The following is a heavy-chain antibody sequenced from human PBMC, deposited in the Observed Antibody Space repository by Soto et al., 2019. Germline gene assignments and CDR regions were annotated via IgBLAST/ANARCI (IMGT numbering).Heavy chain of an antibody. CDR1: GGTVASSHW. D-gene: IGHD2-21*02. V-gene: IGHV4-4*02. J-gene: IGHJ5*02. CDR3: AREIVTAGGNNYFDP. Sequence: QVQLQVSGPRLVKPSESLSLTCGVSGGTVASSHWWSWVRQSPGRGLEWIGNVYHTGDTNFNPSLQSRVTFSVDKSNNQFSLRLTSVTAADTAVYFCAREIVTAGGNNYFDPWGPGTLVTVSS. CDR2: VYHTGDT.